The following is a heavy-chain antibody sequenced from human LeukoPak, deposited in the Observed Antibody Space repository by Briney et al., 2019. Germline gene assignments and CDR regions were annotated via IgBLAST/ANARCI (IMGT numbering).Heavy chain of an antibody. V-gene: IGHV3-21*01. D-gene: IGHD2-15*01. Sequence: GGSLRLSCADSGFTFSRYSMKWGGQAPGKGREGGSCISSSSRYIYYADSVKGRFTISRDKAKNSLYLQMNSLRAEDTAVYYCASSTPRKYCSGGSCYLTDYWGQGTLVTVSS. CDR2: ISSSSRYI. CDR1: GFTFSRYS. J-gene: IGHJ4*02. CDR3: ASSTPRKYCSGGSCYLTDY.